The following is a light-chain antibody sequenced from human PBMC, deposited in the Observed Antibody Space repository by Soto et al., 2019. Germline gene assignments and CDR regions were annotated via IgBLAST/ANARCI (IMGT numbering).Light chain of an antibody. Sequence: QAVVTQPPSASGTPGQRLTISCSGSTSNIGSNAVNWYQQLPGTAPKLLIYSNYQRPSGVPDRFSGSKSGTSASLAISGLQSEDEADYYCASWDDSLNGVVFGGGTKLTVL. J-gene: IGLJ2*01. V-gene: IGLV1-44*01. CDR1: TSNIGSNA. CDR3: ASWDDSLNGVV. CDR2: SNY.